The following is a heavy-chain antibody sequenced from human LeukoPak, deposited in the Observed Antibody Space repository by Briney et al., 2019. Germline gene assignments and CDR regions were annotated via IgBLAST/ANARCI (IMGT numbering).Heavy chain of an antibody. CDR3: AGITRYFDL. J-gene: IGHJ2*01. Sequence: SETLSLTCTVSGGSISSYYWSWIRQPAGKGLEWIGRIYSSGTTNYNPSLKSRVTMSVDTSKNQFSLNLSSVTAADTAVYCCAGITRYFDLWGRGTLVTVSS. V-gene: IGHV4-4*07. CDR1: GGSISSYY. CDR2: IYSSGTT. D-gene: IGHD3-10*01.